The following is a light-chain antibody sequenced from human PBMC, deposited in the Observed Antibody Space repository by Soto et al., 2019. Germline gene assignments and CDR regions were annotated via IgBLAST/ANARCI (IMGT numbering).Light chain of an antibody. CDR2: GAS. J-gene: IGKJ1*01. CDR1: QSVSNN. CDR3: QQYGGSRWT. V-gene: IGKV3-15*01. Sequence: EIVMTQSPATLSVSPGERATLSCRASQSVSNNLAWYQKKPGQAPRLLIYGASTRAPGIPARFSGSGSGTQFTLTISRLEPEDFAVYYCQQYGGSRWTFGQGTKVEAK.